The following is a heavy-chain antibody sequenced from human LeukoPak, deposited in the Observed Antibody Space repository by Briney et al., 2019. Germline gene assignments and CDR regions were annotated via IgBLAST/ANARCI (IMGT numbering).Heavy chain of an antibody. CDR1: GYRFTNYW. Sequence: GESLKISCKGSGYRFTNYWIGWVRQMPGKGLEWMGIIYPGASAASYNPSYQGQVTISVDTSISTAYLQWSSLKASDTAMYYCASPPEGYSSAWFFYWGQGTLVTVSS. V-gene: IGHV5-51*01. J-gene: IGHJ4*02. CDR2: IYPGASAA. D-gene: IGHD6-13*01. CDR3: ASPPEGYSSAWFFY.